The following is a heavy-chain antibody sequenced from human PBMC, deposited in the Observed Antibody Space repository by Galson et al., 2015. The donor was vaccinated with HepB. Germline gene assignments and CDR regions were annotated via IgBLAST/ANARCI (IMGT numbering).Heavy chain of an antibody. V-gene: IGHV4-30-2*01. J-gene: IGHJ3*02. CDR1: GGSISSGGYS. CDR2: IFHGGIT. CDR3: ARARYYDSNGYYDAYDS. D-gene: IGHD3-22*01. Sequence: TLSLTCAVSGGSISSGGYSWSWIGQPPGKALEWIGYIFHGGITYNPSLKSRVTISVDGSKNQFSLKLSSVTAADTAVYYCARARYYDSNGYYDAYDSWGEGKTVTVSS.